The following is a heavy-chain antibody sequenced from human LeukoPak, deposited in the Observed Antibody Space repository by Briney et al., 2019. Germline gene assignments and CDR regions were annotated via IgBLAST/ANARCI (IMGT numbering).Heavy chain of an antibody. V-gene: IGHV3-33*01. Sequence: PGGPLRLSCAASGFTFSSYGMHWVRQAPGKGLEWVAVILSDGSKEFYTDSVKGRFTISRDNSKNTLYLQMNSLRAEDTAVYYCVRDDERPVNSLDYWGERTLVTLSS. CDR3: VRDDERPVNSLDY. D-gene: IGHD1/OR15-1a*01. CDR2: ILSDGSKE. CDR1: GFTFSSYG. J-gene: IGHJ4*02.